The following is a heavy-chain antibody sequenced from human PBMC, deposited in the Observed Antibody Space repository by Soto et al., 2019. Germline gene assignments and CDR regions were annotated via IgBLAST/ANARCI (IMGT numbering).Heavy chain of an antibody. J-gene: IGHJ5*02. V-gene: IGHV3-33*01. Sequence: QVQLVESGGGVVQPGRSLRLSCAASGFTFSSYGMHWVRQAPGKGLEWVAVIWYDGSNKYYADSVKGRFTISRDNSKNTLYLQMNSLRAEDTAVYYCARGTPDIVLVPAAIGENWFDPWGQGTLVTVSS. CDR3: ARGTPDIVLVPAAIGENWFDP. D-gene: IGHD2-2*02. CDR2: IWYDGSNK. CDR1: GFTFSSYG.